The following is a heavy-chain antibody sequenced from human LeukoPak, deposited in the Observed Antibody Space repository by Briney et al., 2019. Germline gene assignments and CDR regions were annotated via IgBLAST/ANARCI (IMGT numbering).Heavy chain of an antibody. V-gene: IGHV3-30*02. CDR1: GFTFSSYG. D-gene: IGHD2-21*01. J-gene: IGHJ4*02. CDR3: AKGGVIAIPPFDY. Sequence: QPGGSLRLSCAASGFTFSSYGMHWVRQAPGKGLEWVAFIRYDGSNKYYADSVKGRFTISRDNSKNTLYLQMNSLRAEDTAVYYCAKGGVIAIPPFDYWGQGTLVTVSS. CDR2: IRYDGSNK.